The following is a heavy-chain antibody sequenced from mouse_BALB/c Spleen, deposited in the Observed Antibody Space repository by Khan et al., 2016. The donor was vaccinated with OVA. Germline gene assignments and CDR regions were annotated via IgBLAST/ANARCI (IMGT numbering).Heavy chain of an antibody. Sequence: QVQLKESGPELVKPGASVKMSCKASGYTFTYYVITWVKQRTGQGLEWIGEIYPGSDNAYYNERFKGKATLTADKSSNTTHLQLSSLTSDDSSVLFCSRGDGYYVYFDYWGQGTTLTVSS. CDR1: GYTFTYYV. J-gene: IGHJ2*01. CDR3: SRGDGYYVYFDY. V-gene: IGHV1-77*01. D-gene: IGHD2-3*01. CDR2: IYPGSDNA.